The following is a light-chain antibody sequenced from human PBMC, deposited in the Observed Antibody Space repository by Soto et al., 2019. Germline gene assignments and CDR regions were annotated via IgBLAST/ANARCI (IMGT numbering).Light chain of an antibody. J-gene: IGKJ1*01. CDR3: LLDFRYFWA. CDR2: AAS. CDR1: QAIRTA. V-gene: IGKV1-6*01. Sequence: AIQLTQSPSSLSASVGDIVTITCLASQAIRTALGLYQQKPGKVPKLLIYAASTLQSGVPSRFSGSGSGTDFTLTISSLQPEDFATYYCLLDFRYFWAFGQGTKVDIK.